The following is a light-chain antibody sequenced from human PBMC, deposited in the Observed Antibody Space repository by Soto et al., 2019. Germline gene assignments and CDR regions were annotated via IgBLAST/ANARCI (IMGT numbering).Light chain of an antibody. CDR1: QSINIL. CDR2: KAS. J-gene: IGKJ1*01. V-gene: IGKV1-5*03. CDR3: HQYYSYPWT. Sequence: DIQMTQSPSTLSASLGDRVTITCRASQSINILLAWYQQKPGKAPNLLIYKASSLANGVPSGFSGSASGTEFTLTISSLQPDDFASYYCHQYYSYPWTFGQGTKVEIK.